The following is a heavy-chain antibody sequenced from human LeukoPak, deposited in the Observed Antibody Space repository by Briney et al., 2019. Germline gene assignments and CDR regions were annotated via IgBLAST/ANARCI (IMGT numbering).Heavy chain of an antibody. CDR2: IWYDGSNK. CDR1: GFTFSSYG. V-gene: IGHV3-33*01. CDR3: AREAGSDSSGYL. J-gene: IGHJ4*02. Sequence: GGSLRLSCAASGFTFSSYGMHWVRQAPGKGLEWVAVIWYDGSNKYYADSVKGRFTISRDNSKNTLYLQMNSLRAEDTAVYYWAREAGSDSSGYLWGQGTLVTVSS. D-gene: IGHD3-22*01.